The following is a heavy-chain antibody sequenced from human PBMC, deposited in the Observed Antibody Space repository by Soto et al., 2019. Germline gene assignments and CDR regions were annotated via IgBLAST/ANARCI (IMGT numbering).Heavy chain of an antibody. V-gene: IGHV4-31*03. Sequence: SQTLSLTCTVSGGSISSGGYYWSWIRQHPGKGLEWIGYIYYSGSTYYNPSLKSRVTISVDTSKNQFSLKLSSVTAADTAMYYCARVYYYDSSGYYFDYWGQGTLVTV. D-gene: IGHD3-22*01. J-gene: IGHJ4*02. CDR2: IYYSGST. CDR1: GGSISSGGYY. CDR3: ARVYYYDSSGYYFDY.